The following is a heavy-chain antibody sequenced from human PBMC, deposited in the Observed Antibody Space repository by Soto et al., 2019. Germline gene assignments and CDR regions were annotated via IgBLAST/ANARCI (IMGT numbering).Heavy chain of an antibody. Sequence: EVQLLESGGGLVQPGGSLRLSCAASGFTFSSYAMSWVRETPGKGLEWVSTLSGRDGTTYYADSVKGQFTISRDNSKSTLYLQMTSLRAEDTSVYYCAKDHVTYGPNCIASWGQGTLVTVSS. CDR3: AKDHVTYGPNCIAS. D-gene: IGHD3-10*01. CDR2: LSGRDGTT. V-gene: IGHV3-23*01. J-gene: IGHJ5*01. CDR1: GFTFSSYA.